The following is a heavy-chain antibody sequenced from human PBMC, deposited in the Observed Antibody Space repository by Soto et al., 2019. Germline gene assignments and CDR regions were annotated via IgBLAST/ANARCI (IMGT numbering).Heavy chain of an antibody. V-gene: IGHV1-69*12. Sequence: QVQLVQSGAEVKKPGSSVKVSCKASGGTFSSYAISWVRQAPGQGLEWMGGIIPIFGTANYAQKFQGRVTITADESTSTAYMELSSLRSEDTAVYYCARDRRDGFTIEDCWFDPWGQGTLVTVSS. J-gene: IGHJ5*02. CDR3: ARDRRDGFTIEDCWFDP. CDR1: GGTFSSYA. CDR2: IIPIFGTA. D-gene: IGHD1-1*01.